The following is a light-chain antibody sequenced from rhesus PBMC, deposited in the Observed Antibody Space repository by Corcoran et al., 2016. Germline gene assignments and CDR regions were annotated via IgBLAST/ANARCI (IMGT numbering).Light chain of an antibody. V-gene: IGLV2-13*03. J-gene: IGLJ1*01. Sequence: QAAPTQSPSVSGSPGQSVTISCTGTSSDIGGYNRVSWYQQYPGQAPKFLIYEVRKRPSGVSDRFSGSQSGNTASLTISGLQAEDDAYYYCHSYASSGTYIFGSGTRLTVL. CDR2: EVR. CDR3: HSYASSGTYI. CDR1: SSDIGGYNR.